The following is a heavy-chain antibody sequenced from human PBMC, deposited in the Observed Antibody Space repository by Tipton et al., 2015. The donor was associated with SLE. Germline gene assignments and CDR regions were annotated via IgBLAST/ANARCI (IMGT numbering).Heavy chain of an antibody. CDR1: GFTVSSNY. J-gene: IGHJ5*02. D-gene: IGHD4-11*01. CDR3: ARGLAPGGTVGTVVDP. Sequence: SLRLSCAASGFTVSSNYMSWVRQAPGKGLEWVSVIYSGGSTYYADSVKGRFTISRDNAKNSLYLQMNSLRAEDTAVYYCARGLAPGGTVGTVVDPWGQGTLVTVSS. V-gene: IGHV3-53*01. CDR2: IYSGGST.